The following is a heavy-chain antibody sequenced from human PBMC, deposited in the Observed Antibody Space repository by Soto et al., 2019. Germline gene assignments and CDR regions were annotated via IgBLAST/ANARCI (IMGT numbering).Heavy chain of an antibody. D-gene: IGHD6-13*01. CDR1: GASMNSYH. V-gene: IGHV4-4*07. Sequence: ASETLSLTCTVSGASMNSYHWSWIRQPAGKGLEWIGHIHSSGSTNYNPSLKSRVTMSVDTSKNQFSLRLMSLTAADTAVYYCARDQGVAAGGITWFDPWGQGSLVTVSS. J-gene: IGHJ5*02. CDR3: ARDQGVAAGGITWFDP. CDR2: IHSSGST.